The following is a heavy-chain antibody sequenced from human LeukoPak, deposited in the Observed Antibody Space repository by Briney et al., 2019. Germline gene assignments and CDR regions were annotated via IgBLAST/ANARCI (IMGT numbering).Heavy chain of an antibody. CDR1: GYTFTGYY. V-gene: IGHV1-2*02. CDR3: ARDTMAFGGPSAFDI. D-gene: IGHD3-10*01. CDR2: INPNSGGT. J-gene: IGHJ3*02. Sequence: ASVKVSCKASGYTFTGYYMHWVRQAPGRGLEWMGWINPNSGGTNYAQKFQGRVTMTRDTSISTAYMELGRLRSDDTAVYYCARDTMAFGGPSAFDIWGQGTMVTVSS.